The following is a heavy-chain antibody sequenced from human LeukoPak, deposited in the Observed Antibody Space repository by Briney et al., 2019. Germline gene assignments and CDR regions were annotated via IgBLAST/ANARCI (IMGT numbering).Heavy chain of an antibody. Sequence: GGSLRLSCAASRFSVRTNYMSWVRQAPGKGLEWVSVIYSGGTIRYADSVKGRFTISRDNSRDTLHLQMNSLRVDDTAVYYCVRAVHHLFYSDSSGYGDAFDVWGQGTVATVSS. D-gene: IGHD3-22*01. CDR2: IYSGGTI. CDR3: VRAVHHLFYSDSSGYGDAFDV. J-gene: IGHJ3*01. V-gene: IGHV3-53*01. CDR1: RFSVRTNY.